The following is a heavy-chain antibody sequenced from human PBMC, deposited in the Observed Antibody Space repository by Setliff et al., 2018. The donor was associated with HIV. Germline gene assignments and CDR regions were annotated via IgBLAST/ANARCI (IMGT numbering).Heavy chain of an antibody. D-gene: IGHD3-10*01. CDR1: GSTFTSYY. CDR3: ARRGSRGDYYYYMDV. CDR2: INPSGGST. J-gene: IGHJ6*03. Sequence: ASVKVSCKASGSTFTSYYMHWVRQAPGQGLEWMGIINPSGGSTSYAQNFQGRVTMTRDTSTSTVYMELSSLRSEDTAVYYCARRGSRGDYYYYMDVWGKGTTVTVSS. V-gene: IGHV1-46*01.